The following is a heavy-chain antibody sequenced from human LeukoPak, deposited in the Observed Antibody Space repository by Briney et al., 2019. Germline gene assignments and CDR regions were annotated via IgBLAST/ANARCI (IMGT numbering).Heavy chain of an antibody. CDR2: IYTSGST. Sequence: SETLSLTCTVSGGSISSGRYYWSWIRQPAGKGLEWIGRIYTSGSTNHNPSLKSRVTILVDTSKNQFSLKLSSVTAADTAVYYCARAFADSNWFDYWGQGTLVTVSS. CDR1: GGSISSGRYY. D-gene: IGHD3-22*01. CDR3: ARAFADSNWFDY. V-gene: IGHV4-61*02. J-gene: IGHJ4*02.